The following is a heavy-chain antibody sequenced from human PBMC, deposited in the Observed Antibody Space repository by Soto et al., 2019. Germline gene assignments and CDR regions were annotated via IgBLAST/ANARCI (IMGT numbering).Heavy chain of an antibody. CDR2: INPNSGDT. CDR3: ARDLQMRSSTIWFPIFDFDL. V-gene: IGHV1-2*04. Sequence: QVQLVQSGAEVKKPGASVKVSCQASGYIFTGYYMHWVRQAPGQGPEWMGWINPNSGDTNYARKFQDLVTLTRNTSSRTAYMELRSVTSDDTAIYYCARDLQMRSSTIWFPIFDFDLWGQGTLVTVSS. D-gene: IGHD2-2*01. J-gene: IGHJ4*02. CDR1: GYIFTGYY.